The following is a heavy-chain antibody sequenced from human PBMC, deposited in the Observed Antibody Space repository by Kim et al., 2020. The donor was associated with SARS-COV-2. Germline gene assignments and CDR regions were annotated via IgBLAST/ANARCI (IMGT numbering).Heavy chain of an antibody. CDR3: ARTDSSSWYEGFQH. Sequence: SETLSLTCAVYGGSFSGYYWSWIRQPPGKGLEWIGEINHSGSTNYNPSLKSRVTISVDTSKNQFSLKLSSVTAADTAVYYCARTDSSSWYEGFQHWGQGTLVTVSS. V-gene: IGHV4-34*01. D-gene: IGHD6-13*01. J-gene: IGHJ1*01. CDR2: INHSGST. CDR1: GGSFSGYY.